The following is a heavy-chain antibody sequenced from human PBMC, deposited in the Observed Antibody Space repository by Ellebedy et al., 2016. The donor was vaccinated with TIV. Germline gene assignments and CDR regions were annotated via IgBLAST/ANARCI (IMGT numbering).Heavy chain of an antibody. V-gene: IGHV1-8*01. J-gene: IGHJ4*02. CDR2: MNPNSGNT. CDR1: GYPFTNYD. CDR3: ARRGIVPTVGYLDY. Sequence: ASVKVSCXASGYPFTNYDISWVRQAPGQGLEWVGWMNPNSGNTDYAQNFQGRVTMTRDTSIRTAYMELSSLRSEDTAVYYCARRGIVPTVGYLDYWGQGTLVTVSS. D-gene: IGHD5-12*01.